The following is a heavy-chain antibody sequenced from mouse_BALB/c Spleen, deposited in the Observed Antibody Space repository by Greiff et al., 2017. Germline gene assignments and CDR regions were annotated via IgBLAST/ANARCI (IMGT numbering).Heavy chain of an antibody. Sequence: ESGAELVRPGVSVKISCKGSGYTFTDYAMHWVKQSHAKSLEWIGVISTYYGDASYNQKFKGKATMTVDKSSSTAYMELARLTSEDSAIYYCARGYRYFDVWGAGTTVTVSS. D-gene: IGHD1-3*01. CDR2: ISTYYGDA. V-gene: IGHV1S137*01. CDR3: ARGYRYFDV. CDR1: GYTFTDYA. J-gene: IGHJ1*01.